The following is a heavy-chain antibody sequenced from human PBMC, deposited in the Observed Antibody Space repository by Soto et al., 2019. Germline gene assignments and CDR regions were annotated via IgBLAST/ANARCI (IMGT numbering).Heavy chain of an antibody. Sequence: SETLSLTCTVSGGSISSYYWSWIRQPPGKGLEWIGYIYYSGSTSYNPSLKSRVTMSVDTSKNHFSLKLSSVTAADTAVYYCARGRGQRSLRAYDYYMDVWGKGTTVTVSS. V-gene: IGHV4-59*01. CDR3: ARGRGQRSLRAYDYYMDV. D-gene: IGHD3-10*01. CDR2: IYYSGST. CDR1: GGSISSYY. J-gene: IGHJ6*03.